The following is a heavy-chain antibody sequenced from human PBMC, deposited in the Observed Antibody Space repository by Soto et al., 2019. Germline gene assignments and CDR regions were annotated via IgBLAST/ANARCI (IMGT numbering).Heavy chain of an antibody. Sequence: NPSETLSLTCAVYGGSFSTYSCNWVRQPPGKGLEWNGEIIHSDSTTSNPSPKSRVTISVATSKNQYPLKLSPVTAADTAVYYCARQRTTDGRWEFANYYGMDVWGQGTPVTVSS. CDR1: GGSFSTYS. J-gene: IGHJ6*02. CDR2: IIHSDST. D-gene: IGHD1-7*01. V-gene: IGHV4-34*12. CDR3: ARQRTTDGRWEFANYYGMDV.